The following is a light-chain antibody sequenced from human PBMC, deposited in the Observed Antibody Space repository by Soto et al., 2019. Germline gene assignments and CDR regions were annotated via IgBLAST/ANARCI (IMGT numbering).Light chain of an antibody. J-gene: IGKJ1*01. CDR1: QSVSNNY. CDR2: GAS. V-gene: IGKV3-20*01. Sequence: VVLTQFPGTLSLSPGETATLSCGASQSVSNNYLAWYQQKPGQAPRLLIYGASNRATGIPDRFSGSGSGTDFTLTIRRLEPEDFAVYYCQQYGSSGTFGQGTK. CDR3: QQYGSSGT.